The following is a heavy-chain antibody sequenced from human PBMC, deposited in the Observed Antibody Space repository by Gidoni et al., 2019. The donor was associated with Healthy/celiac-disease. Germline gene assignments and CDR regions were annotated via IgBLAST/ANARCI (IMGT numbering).Heavy chain of an antibody. D-gene: IGHD3-16*01. Sequence: EVQLVESGGGLVKPGGSLRLSCAASGFTFSSYNMNWVRQAPGKGLEWVSSINTASYIYYADSVKGRFTISRDNAKNSLYLQMNSLRAEDTAVYYCARWGSFGEIGDYWGQGTLVTVSS. CDR3: ARWGSFGEIGDY. V-gene: IGHV3-21*01. CDR2: INTASYI. J-gene: IGHJ4*02. CDR1: GFTFSSYN.